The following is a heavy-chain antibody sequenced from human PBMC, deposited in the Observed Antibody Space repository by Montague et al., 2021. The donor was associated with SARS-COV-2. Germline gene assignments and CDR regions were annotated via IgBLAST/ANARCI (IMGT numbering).Heavy chain of an antibody. Sequence: CAISGDSVSSNIAALNWIRQSPSRGLEWLGRTYYRSKWYNDYAVSVRIRITISPDTSKNQFSLQLNSVTPEDTVVYYCTQERGPGRTTWHYFDYWGQGTLVTVSS. CDR3: TQERGPGRTTWHYFDY. V-gene: IGHV6-1*01. J-gene: IGHJ4*02. D-gene: IGHD1-14*01. CDR2: TYYRSKWYN. CDR1: GDSVSSNIAA.